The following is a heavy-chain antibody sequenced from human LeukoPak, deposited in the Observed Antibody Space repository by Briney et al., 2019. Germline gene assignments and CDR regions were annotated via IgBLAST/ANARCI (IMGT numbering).Heavy chain of an antibody. CDR2: ISISSIYK. CDR1: GFIFSSYS. CDR3: ARSKTYYYESSGSYSVCDYYMDV. Sequence: GGSLRLSCASSGFIFSSYSMNWARQAPGKGLEWVSSISISSIYKYYADSVKGRFTISRDNAKKSLYLQMNSLRAEDTDVYYCARSKTYYYESSGSYSVCDYYMDVWGKGTTVTVSS. V-gene: IGHV3-21*01. D-gene: IGHD3-22*01. J-gene: IGHJ6*03.